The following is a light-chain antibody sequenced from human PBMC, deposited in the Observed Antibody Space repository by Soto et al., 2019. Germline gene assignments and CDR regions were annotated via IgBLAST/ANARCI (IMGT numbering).Light chain of an antibody. Sequence: DIQLTQSPSFLSASVGDRVTITCRASQAISSSFSWYHQNPGKAPKPLIYSASTLHSRGPSRFSGSGSGTEFTLTISSLQPKDFGPYYCEQVNRYPLTDGGGTKVEIK. V-gene: IGKV1-9*01. CDR3: EQVNRYPLT. CDR1: QAISSS. CDR2: SAS. J-gene: IGKJ4*01.